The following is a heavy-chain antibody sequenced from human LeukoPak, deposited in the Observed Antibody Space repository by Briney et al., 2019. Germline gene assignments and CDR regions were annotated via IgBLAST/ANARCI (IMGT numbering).Heavy chain of an antibody. Sequence: ASVKVSCKASGYTFTGYYMHWVRQAPGQGLEWMGWINPNSGGTNYAQKFQGRVTMTRDTSISTAYMELSRLRSDDTAVYYCARGEGHYDILTGYFGGKLNWFDPWGQGTLVTVSS. CDR3: ARGEGHYDILTGYFGGKLNWFDP. CDR2: INPNSGGT. D-gene: IGHD3-9*01. CDR1: GYTFTGYY. J-gene: IGHJ5*02. V-gene: IGHV1-2*02.